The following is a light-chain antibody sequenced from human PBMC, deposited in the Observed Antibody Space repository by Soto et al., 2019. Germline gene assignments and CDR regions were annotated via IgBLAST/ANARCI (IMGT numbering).Light chain of an antibody. Sequence: DILMTQSPSSLSASVGDRVTITCQASQDITKYLNWYQQKPGKAPKLLIYHSSNLETGVPSRFSGSGSGTHFSFTISSLQPEDIATYFCQQYDSFPRTFGRGTRLDLK. CDR1: QDITKY. CDR2: HSS. J-gene: IGKJ2*01. CDR3: QQYDSFPRT. V-gene: IGKV1-33*01.